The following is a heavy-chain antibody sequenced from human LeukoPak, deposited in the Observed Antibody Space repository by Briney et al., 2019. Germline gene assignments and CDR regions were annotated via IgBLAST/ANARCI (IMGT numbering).Heavy chain of an antibody. D-gene: IGHD3-3*01. J-gene: IGHJ5*02. CDR3: ARDRNSGVTFFGVPRGGSFDP. Sequence: PSETLSLTCTVSGGSISSGGYFWSWIRQLPGKGLEWIGSIYYSGSTYYSPSLKSRVTISVDTSKNQFSLTLSSVTAADTAVYYCARDRNSGVTFFGVPRGGSFDPWGQGTLVTVSS. CDR2: IYYSGST. V-gene: IGHV4-31*03. CDR1: GGSISSGGYF.